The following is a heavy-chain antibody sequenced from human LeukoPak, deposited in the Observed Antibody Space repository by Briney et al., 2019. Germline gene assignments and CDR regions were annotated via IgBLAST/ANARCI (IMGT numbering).Heavy chain of an antibody. CDR2: IDQGGST. D-gene: IGHD4-17*01. CDR1: GGSFSGYG. V-gene: IGHV4-34*01. CDR3: ARRGDGDYSTRYFDL. J-gene: IGHJ2*01. Sequence: SETLSLTCPVCGGSFSGYGWSWLRQAPGAGLEWTGDIDQGGSTNYNPSFKSRVTISTDTSKIQLSLKVRSVTAADTAIYYCARRGDGDYSTRYFDLWGRGTLVTVSS.